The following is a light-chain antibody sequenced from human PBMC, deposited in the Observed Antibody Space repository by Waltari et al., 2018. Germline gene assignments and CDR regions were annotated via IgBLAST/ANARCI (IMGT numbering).Light chain of an antibody. V-gene: IGKV1-33*01. CDR1: QDTNKY. CDR2: EAS. J-gene: IGKJ5*01. CDR3: QQYANLPIT. Sequence: DTQMTQSPSSLSASVGDRVTITCQTSQDTNKYLNWYQQKSGKAPKRLIYEASLLETGVPSRFSGRGSGTDFTLTISSLQPEDFATYFCQQYANLPITFGQGTRL.